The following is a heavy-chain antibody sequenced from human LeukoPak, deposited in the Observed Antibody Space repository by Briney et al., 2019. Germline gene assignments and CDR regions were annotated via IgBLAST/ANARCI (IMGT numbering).Heavy chain of an antibody. V-gene: IGHV3-23*01. J-gene: IGHJ4*02. Sequence: GGSLRLSCAASGFTFSSYAMNWVRQAPGKGLEWLSTISGSGDNTYYADSVKGRFTVSRDNSKNTLYLQMNSLRVEDTAMYYCAKGAYYADWGQGTLVTVSS. CDR2: ISGSGDNT. D-gene: IGHD3-3*01. CDR3: AKGAYYAD. CDR1: GFTFSSYA.